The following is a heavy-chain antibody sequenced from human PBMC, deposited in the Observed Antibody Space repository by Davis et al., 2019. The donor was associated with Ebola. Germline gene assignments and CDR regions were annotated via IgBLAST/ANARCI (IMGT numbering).Heavy chain of an antibody. CDR2: IKQDGSEK. Sequence: GESLKISCATSGFTFSSDWMSWVRQAPGKGLEWVAYIKQDGSEKYYVDSMKGRFTISRDNAKNSLYLQMNSLRVEDTAVYYCARVGGYGDYVSSRYYYYGMDVWGQGTTVTVSS. D-gene: IGHD4-17*01. V-gene: IGHV3-7*04. CDR3: ARVGGYGDYVSSRYYYYGMDV. CDR1: GFTFSSDW. J-gene: IGHJ6*02.